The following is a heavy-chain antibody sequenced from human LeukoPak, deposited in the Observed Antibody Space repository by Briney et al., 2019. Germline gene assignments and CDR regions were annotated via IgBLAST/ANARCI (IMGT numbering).Heavy chain of an antibody. D-gene: IGHD3-10*01. CDR1: GYTFTSYD. CDR3: AREGNYGSGDNWFDP. Sequence: ASVKVSCKASGYTFTSYDINWVRQATGQGLEWMGWMNPNSGNTGYAQKFRGRVTMTRNTSISTAYMELSSLRSEDTAVYYCAREGNYGSGDNWFDPWGQGTLVTVSS. V-gene: IGHV1-8*01. CDR2: MNPNSGNT. J-gene: IGHJ5*02.